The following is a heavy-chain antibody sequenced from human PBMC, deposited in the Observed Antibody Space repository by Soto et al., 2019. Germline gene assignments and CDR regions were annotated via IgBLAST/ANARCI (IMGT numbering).Heavy chain of an antibody. D-gene: IGHD6-13*01. CDR2: IYHSGST. Sequence: PSETLSLTCAVSGYSISSDYYWGWIRQPPGKGLEWIGTIYHSGSTYYNPSLKSRVTISVDTSKNQFSLKLSSVTAADTAVYYCARVTGGRTYSRSWWWLDPWGQGTLVTVYS. V-gene: IGHV4-38-2*01. CDR1: GYSISSDYY. CDR3: ARVTGGRTYSRSWWWLDP. J-gene: IGHJ5*02.